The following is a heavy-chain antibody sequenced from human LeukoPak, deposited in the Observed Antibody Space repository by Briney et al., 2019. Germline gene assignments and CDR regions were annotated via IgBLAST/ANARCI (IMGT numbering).Heavy chain of an antibody. CDR2: IYYSGST. CDR3: AGSVKAGSY. J-gene: IGHJ4*02. CDR1: GGSFSGYY. Sequence: PSETLSLTCAVYGGSFSGYYWSWIRQPPGKGLEWIGHIYYSGSTYYNPSLKSRVTISVDTSKNQFSLKLSSVTAADTAVYYCAGSVKAGSYWGQGTLVTVSS. V-gene: IGHV4-34*09. D-gene: IGHD1-14*01.